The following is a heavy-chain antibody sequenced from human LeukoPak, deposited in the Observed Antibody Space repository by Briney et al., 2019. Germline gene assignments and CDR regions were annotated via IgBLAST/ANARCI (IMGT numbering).Heavy chain of an antibody. CDR2: ISDSGGST. CDR1: GFTFNTYA. V-gene: IGHV3-23*01. CDR3: AKGKGSSSSSIDW. D-gene: IGHD2-15*01. Sequence: PGGPLRLSCAASGFTFNTYAMNWVRQAPGKGLEWVSAISDSGGSTYYADSVKGRFTISRDNSKNTVYLQIHRLRAEDTAVYYCAKGKGSSSSSIDWWGQGTLVTVSS. J-gene: IGHJ4*02.